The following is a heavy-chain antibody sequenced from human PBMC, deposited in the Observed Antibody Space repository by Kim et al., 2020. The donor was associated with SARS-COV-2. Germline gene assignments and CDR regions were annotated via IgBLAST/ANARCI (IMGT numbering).Heavy chain of an antibody. Sequence: ASVKVSCKASGYTFTSYYMHWVRQAPGQGLEWMGIINPSGGSTSYAQKFQGRVTMTRDTSTSTVYMELSSLRSEDTAVYYCARDLRLSRDGYKTPFDYWGQGTLVTVSS. CDR2: INPSGGST. D-gene: IGHD5-12*01. V-gene: IGHV1-46*01. J-gene: IGHJ4*02. CDR1: GYTFTSYY. CDR3: ARDLRLSRDGYKTPFDY.